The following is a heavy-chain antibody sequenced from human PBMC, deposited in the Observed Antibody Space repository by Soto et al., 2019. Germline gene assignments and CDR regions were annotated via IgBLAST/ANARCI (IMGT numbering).Heavy chain of an antibody. CDR3: ARVLYCDSSGPFDY. V-gene: IGHV3-30-3*01. CDR1: GFTLSSYA. CDR2: ISYDGSNK. Sequence: PGGSLRLSCAASGFTLSSYAMHWVRQAPGKGLEWVAVISYDGSNKYYADSVKGRFTISRDNSKNTLYLQMNSLRAEDTAVYYCARVLYCDSSGPFDYWGQGTLVTVSS. D-gene: IGHD3-22*01. J-gene: IGHJ4*02.